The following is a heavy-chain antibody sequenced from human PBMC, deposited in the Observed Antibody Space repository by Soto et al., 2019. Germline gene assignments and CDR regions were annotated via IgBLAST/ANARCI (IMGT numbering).Heavy chain of an antibody. V-gene: IGHV1-3*01. CDR3: ARVRPRITIFGVPSGGAFDI. CDR2: INAGNGNT. J-gene: IGHJ3*02. Sequence: ASVKVSCKASGYTFTSYAMHWVRQAPGQRLEWMGWINAGNGNTKYSQKFQGRVTITRDTSASTAYMELSSLRSEDTAVYYRARVRPRITIFGVPSGGAFDIWGQGTMVTVSS. CDR1: GYTFTSYA. D-gene: IGHD3-3*01.